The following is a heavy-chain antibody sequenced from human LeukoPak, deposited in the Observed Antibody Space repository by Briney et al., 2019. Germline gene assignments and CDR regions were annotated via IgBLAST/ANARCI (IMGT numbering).Heavy chain of an antibody. CDR3: ARYISGCHGNDY. CDR1: GYTFIDYY. V-gene: IGHV1-2*02. Sequence: GASVKVSCKASGYTFIDYYIHWVRQAPGQGLEWMGWINPNSGGTNYAQEFQGRVTMTRNTSINTAYMELSRLRSDDTAIYYCARYISGCHGNDYWGQGTLVTVSS. D-gene: IGHD6-19*01. CDR2: INPNSGGT. J-gene: IGHJ4*02.